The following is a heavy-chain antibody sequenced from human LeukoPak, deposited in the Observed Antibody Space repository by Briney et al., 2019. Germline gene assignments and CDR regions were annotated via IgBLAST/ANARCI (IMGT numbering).Heavy chain of an antibody. CDR3: ARVGSGDIYGYGDN. V-gene: IGHV3-66*01. J-gene: IGHJ4*02. CDR1: GFTVRTNY. Sequence: GGSLRLSCAASGFTVRTNYMSWVRQAPGKGLEWVSVLYSGGNTYYADSVKGRFTISRDDSKNTLYLQMSSLRVADTAVYYCARVGSGDIYGYGDNWGQGTLVTVSS. CDR2: LYSGGNT. D-gene: IGHD5-18*01.